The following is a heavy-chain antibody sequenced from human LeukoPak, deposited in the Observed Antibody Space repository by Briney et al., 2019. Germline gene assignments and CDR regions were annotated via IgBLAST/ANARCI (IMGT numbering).Heavy chain of an antibody. J-gene: IGHJ4*02. D-gene: IGHD1-14*01. CDR3: ARKSPPGPFYY. CDR2: IYYTGTS. Sequence: PSETLSLTCTVSGGSISGSNYYWGWIRQPPGKGLEWIGSIYYTGTSYYNVSLRSRVTISVDTAKNLFSLKVSSVTATDTAVYYCARKSPPGPFYYWGQGTLVTVSS. V-gene: IGHV4-39*01. CDR1: GGSISGSNYY.